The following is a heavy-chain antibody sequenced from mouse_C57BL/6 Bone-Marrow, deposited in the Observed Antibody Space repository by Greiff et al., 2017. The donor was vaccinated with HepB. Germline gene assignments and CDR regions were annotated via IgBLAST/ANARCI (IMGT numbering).Heavy chain of an antibody. CDR2: IYPRSGNT. CDR1: GYTFTSYG. D-gene: IGHD1-1*01. V-gene: IGHV1-81*01. Sequence: QVQLQQSGAELARPGASVKLSCKASGYTFTSYGISWVKQRTGQGLEWIGEIYPRSGNTYYNEKFNCKATLTADKSSSTAYMELRSLTSEDSAVYFCARPYYYGSSYGYFDYWGQGTTLTVSS. J-gene: IGHJ2*01. CDR3: ARPYYYGSSYGYFDY.